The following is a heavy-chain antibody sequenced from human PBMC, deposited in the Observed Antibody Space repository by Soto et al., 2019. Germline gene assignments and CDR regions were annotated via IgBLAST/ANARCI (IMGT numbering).Heavy chain of an antibody. D-gene: IGHD2-2*01. J-gene: IGHJ4*02. CDR2: IIPIFGTA. CDR1: GGTFSSYA. V-gene: IGHV1-69*01. CDR3: ASTKLGYCSSTSCGYFDY. Sequence: QVQLVQSGAEVKKPGSSVKVSCKASGGTFSSYAISWVRQAPGQGLEWMGGIIPIFGTANYAQKLQGRVTITADESTSTAYMELSSLRSEDTAVYYCASTKLGYCSSTSCGYFDYWGQGTLVTVSS.